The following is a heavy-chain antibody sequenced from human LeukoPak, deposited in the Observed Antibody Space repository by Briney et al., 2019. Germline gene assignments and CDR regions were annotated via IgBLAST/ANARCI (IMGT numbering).Heavy chain of an antibody. Sequence: SETLSLTCTVSGYSISSGYYWSWIRQPAGKGLEWIGRIYTSGSTNYNPSLKSRVTISVDTSKNQFSLKLSSVTAADTAVYYCAGMSSGWSLGYFDYWGQGTLVTVSS. CDR2: IYTSGST. CDR1: GYSISSGYY. J-gene: IGHJ4*02. D-gene: IGHD6-19*01. CDR3: AGMSSGWSLGYFDY. V-gene: IGHV4-61*02.